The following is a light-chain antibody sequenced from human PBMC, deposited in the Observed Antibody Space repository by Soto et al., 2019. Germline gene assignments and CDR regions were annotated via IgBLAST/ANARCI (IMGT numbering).Light chain of an antibody. V-gene: IGKV1-39*01. CDR2: ATS. CDR1: QTISSY. Sequence: DIQMTQSPSSLSASVGDRVTITCRTSQTISSYLNWYQQKPGKAPKLLISATSTLQSGVPSRFSGSGSGTDFTLTISSLQPEDFATYYCQQAYSTLITFDQGTRLEIK. J-gene: IGKJ5*01. CDR3: QQAYSTLIT.